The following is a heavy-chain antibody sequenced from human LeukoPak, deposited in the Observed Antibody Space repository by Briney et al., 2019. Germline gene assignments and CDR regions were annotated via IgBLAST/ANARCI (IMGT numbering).Heavy chain of an antibody. CDR3: ARDGHYYGSGINY. V-gene: IGHV3-21*01. CDR1: GFTFSSYS. Sequence: GGSLTLSCAASGFTFSSYSMNWVRQAPGKGLEWVSSISSSSSYIYYADSVKGRFTISRDNAKNSLYLQMNSLRAEDTAVYYCARDGHYYGSGINYWGQGTLATVSS. D-gene: IGHD3-10*01. CDR2: ISSSSSYI. J-gene: IGHJ4*02.